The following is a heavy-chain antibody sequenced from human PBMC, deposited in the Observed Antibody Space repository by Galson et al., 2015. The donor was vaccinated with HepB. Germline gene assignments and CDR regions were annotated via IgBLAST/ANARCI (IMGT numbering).Heavy chain of an antibody. CDR2: ISGSGATI. CDR3: ARLRVGAPTSKWFDP. CDR1: GFTFNSNA. Sequence: SLRLSCAASGFTFNSNAMSWVRQAPGKGLEWVSGISGSGATIHYADSVKGRFTISRDNSKNMVYLQMNRVRAEDTAIYYCARLRVGAPTSKWFDPWGQGTLVTVSS. J-gene: IGHJ5*02. D-gene: IGHD1-26*01. V-gene: IGHV3-23*01.